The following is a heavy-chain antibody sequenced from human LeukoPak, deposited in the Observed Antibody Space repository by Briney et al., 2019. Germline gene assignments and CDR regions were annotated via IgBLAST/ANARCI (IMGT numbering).Heavy chain of an antibody. CDR2: ISCSGSTI. CDR3: AELGITMSGGV. J-gene: IGHJ6*04. D-gene: IGHD3-10*02. V-gene: IGHV3-48*03. CDR1: GFTLSSYE. Sequence: GGSLRLSCAASGFTLSSYEMNWVRQAPGKGLEWVSYISCSGSTIYYADSVKGGFTISRDNAKNSLYMQMNSLRAEDTAVYYCAELGITMSGGVWGKGTTVTISS.